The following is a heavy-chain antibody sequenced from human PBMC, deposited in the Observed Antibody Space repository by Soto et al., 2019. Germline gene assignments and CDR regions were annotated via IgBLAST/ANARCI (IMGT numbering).Heavy chain of an antibody. D-gene: IGHD2-21*02. CDR1: GFTFKNAW. Sequence: EVQLVESGGGLVKPGSSLRLSCVASGFTFKNAWMNWVRQSPGKGLEWVGRIKKITEGGTTNYTAPVKGRFTISRDDSRSTVYLQMNSLKVEDTAVYYCATEFFGVVTSVTCDNYWGQGTLVTVSS. J-gene: IGHJ4*02. V-gene: IGHV3-15*01. CDR3: ATEFFGVVTSVTCDNY. CDR2: IKKITEGGTT.